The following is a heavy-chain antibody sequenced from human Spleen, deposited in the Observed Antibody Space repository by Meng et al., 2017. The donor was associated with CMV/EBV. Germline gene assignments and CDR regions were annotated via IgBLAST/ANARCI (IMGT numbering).Heavy chain of an antibody. Sequence: DHQMDWVRQAPGQGLEWIGSINPKSSATEVAQKFRGRVTITRDTSINTAYLEVSRLRSDDTAVYYCAREIRWFCSRSSCRNSWFDPWGQGTLVTVSS. CDR1: DHQ. CDR2: INPKSSAT. V-gene: IGHV1-2*02. J-gene: IGHJ5*02. CDR3: AREIRWFCSRSSCRNSWFDP. D-gene: IGHD2-15*01.